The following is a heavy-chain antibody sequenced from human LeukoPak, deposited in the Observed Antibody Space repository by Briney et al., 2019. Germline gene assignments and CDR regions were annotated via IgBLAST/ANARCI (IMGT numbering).Heavy chain of an antibody. CDR3: ARGKQWLPTMRRNWFDP. CDR2: INHSGST. CDR1: GGSFSGYY. V-gene: IGHV4-34*01. Sequence: SETLSLTCAVYGGSFSGYYWSWIRQPPGKGLEWIGEINHSGSTNYNPSLKSRVTISVDTSKNQFSLKLSSVTAADTAVYYCARGKQWLPTMRRNWFDPWGQGTLVTVSS. D-gene: IGHD6-19*01. J-gene: IGHJ5*02.